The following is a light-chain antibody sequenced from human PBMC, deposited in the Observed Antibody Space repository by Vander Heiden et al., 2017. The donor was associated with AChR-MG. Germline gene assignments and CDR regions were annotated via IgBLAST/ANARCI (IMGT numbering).Light chain of an antibody. Sequence: DIVLTQSPATLSLSPGERATLSCRASQSVSSSLAWYQQKPGQAPRLLIYDASNRATGIPARFSGSGSGTDFTLTISSLEPEDFAVYYWQQRSNWPLTFGGGTKVEIK. CDR3: QQRSNWPLT. V-gene: IGKV3-11*01. CDR2: DAS. CDR1: QSVSSS. J-gene: IGKJ4*01.